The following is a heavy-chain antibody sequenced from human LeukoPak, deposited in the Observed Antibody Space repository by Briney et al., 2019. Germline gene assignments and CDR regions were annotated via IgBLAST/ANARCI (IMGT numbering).Heavy chain of an antibody. CDR3: ASFLFETSYYYDSSGYYWDY. J-gene: IGHJ4*02. CDR1: GGSISSGGYS. CDR2: IYHSGST. Sequence: SQTLSLTCAVSGGSISSGGYSWSWIRQPPGKGLEWIGYIYHSGSTYYNPSLKSRVTISVDRSKNQFSLKLSSVTAADTAVYYCASFLFETSYYYDSSGYYWDYWGQGTLVTVSS. D-gene: IGHD3-22*01. V-gene: IGHV4-30-2*01.